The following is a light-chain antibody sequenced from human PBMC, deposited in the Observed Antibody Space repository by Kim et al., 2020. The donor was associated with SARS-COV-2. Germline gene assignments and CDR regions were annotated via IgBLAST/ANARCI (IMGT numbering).Light chain of an antibody. CDR1: QLVHSNY. J-gene: IGKJ4*01. CDR3: QQYGSPPPLT. V-gene: IGKV3-20*01. CDR2: GAT. Sequence: EILLTQSPGTLSLSPGETATLSCRASQLVHSNYLAWYRQRRGQAPTLLIYGATRRATGVPDRFRGSGSGADFTLTISGLEPEDFAVYYCQQYGSPPPLTFGGGTKVDIK.